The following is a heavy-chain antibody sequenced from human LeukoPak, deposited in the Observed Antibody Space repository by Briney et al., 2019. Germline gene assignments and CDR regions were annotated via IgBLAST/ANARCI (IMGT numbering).Heavy chain of an antibody. V-gene: IGHV4-30-4*01. Sequence: SETLSLTCTVPGGSISSGDYYWSWIRQPPGKGLEWIGYIYYSGSTYYNPSLKSRVTISVDTSKNQFSLKLSSVTAADTAVYYCARESLIVATLGGYYFDYWGQGTLVTVSS. CDR1: GGSISSGDYY. CDR3: ARESLIVATLGGYYFDY. J-gene: IGHJ4*02. D-gene: IGHD5-12*01. CDR2: IYYSGST.